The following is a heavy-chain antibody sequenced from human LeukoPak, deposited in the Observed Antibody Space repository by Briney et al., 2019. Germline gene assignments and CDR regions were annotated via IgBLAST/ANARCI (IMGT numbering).Heavy chain of an antibody. CDR1: GFTFSSYW. CDR2: IKQDGSEK. Sequence: PGGSLRLSCAASGFTFSSYWMSWVRQAPGKGLEWVANIKQDGSEKYYVDSVKGRFTISRDNAKNSLYLQMNSLRAEDTAVYYCARGGVQEWELPDIDYWGQGTLVTVSS. D-gene: IGHD1-26*01. J-gene: IGHJ4*02. V-gene: IGHV3-7*01. CDR3: ARGGVQEWELPDIDY.